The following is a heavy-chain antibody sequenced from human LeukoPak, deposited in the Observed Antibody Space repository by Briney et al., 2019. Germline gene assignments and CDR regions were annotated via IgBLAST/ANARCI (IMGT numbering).Heavy chain of an antibody. D-gene: IGHD3-22*01. J-gene: IGHJ4*02. CDR3: ARASAAPLYYYDSSGYFDY. CDR2: IYPGDSDT. Sequence: GESLKISCKGSGYSLTSYWIGWVRQMPGKGLEWMGIIYPGDSDTRYSPSFQGQVTISADKSISTAYLQWSSLKASDTAMYYCARASAAPLYYYDSSGYFDYWGQGTLVTVSS. CDR1: GYSLTSYW. V-gene: IGHV5-51*01.